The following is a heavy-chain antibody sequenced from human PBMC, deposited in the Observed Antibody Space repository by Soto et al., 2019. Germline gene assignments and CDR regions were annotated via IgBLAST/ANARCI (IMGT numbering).Heavy chain of an antibody. CDR1: GFTSDDYA. D-gene: IGHD3-16*01. CDR2: IYWNSNRI. CDR3: LKDVMPGGADC. J-gene: IGHJ4*02. Sequence: EVKLVESGGGLVQPGRSLRLSCVASGFTSDDYAMHWVRQAPGKGLEWVAGIYWNSNRIDYGDSVKGRFTISRDNAEKSLYLQMNRLRPEYTAMYVCLKDVMPGGADCWVQGTLVTVSS. V-gene: IGHV3-9*02.